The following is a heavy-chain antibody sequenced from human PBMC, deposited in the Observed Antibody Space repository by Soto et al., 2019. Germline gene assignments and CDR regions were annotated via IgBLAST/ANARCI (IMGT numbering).Heavy chain of an antibody. CDR3: ARHFGSSWYNWFDP. J-gene: IGHJ5*02. CDR2: INHSGST. CDR1: GGSFSGYY. Sequence: SETLSLTCAVYGGSFSGYYWSWIRQPPGKGLEWIGEINHSGSTNYNPSLKSRVTISVDTSKTQFSLKLSSVTAADTAVYYCARHFGSSWYNWFDPWGQGTLVTVSS. V-gene: IGHV4-34*01. D-gene: IGHD6-13*01.